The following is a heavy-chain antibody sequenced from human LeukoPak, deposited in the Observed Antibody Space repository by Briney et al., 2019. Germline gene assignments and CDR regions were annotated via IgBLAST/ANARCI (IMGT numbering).Heavy chain of an antibody. CDR2: IVVGSVNT. J-gene: IGHJ4*02. V-gene: IGHV1-58*02. D-gene: IGHD3-22*01. CDR1: GFTFTSSA. CDR3: AAFDNYYDSSGYDG. Sequence: SVKVSCKASGFTFTSSAMQWVRQARGQRLEWIGWIVVGSVNTNYAQKFHERVTITRAMSTSTAYMELSSLRSEDTAVYYCAAFDNYYDSSGYDGWGQGTLVTVSS.